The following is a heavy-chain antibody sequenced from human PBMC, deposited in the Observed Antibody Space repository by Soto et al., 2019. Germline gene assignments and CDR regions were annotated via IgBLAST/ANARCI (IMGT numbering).Heavy chain of an antibody. D-gene: IGHD3-3*01. Sequence: EVQLVESGGGLVKPGGSLRLSCAASGFTFSSYSMNWVRQAPGKGLEWVSSISSSSSYIYYADSVKGRFTISRDNDKNSLYLQMNSLRAADTAVYYCAREAPGGLFGVVIADYYYYYMDVWGKGTTVTVSS. CDR2: ISSSSSYI. V-gene: IGHV3-21*01. J-gene: IGHJ6*03. CDR3: AREAPGGLFGVVIADYYYYYMDV. CDR1: GFTFSSYS.